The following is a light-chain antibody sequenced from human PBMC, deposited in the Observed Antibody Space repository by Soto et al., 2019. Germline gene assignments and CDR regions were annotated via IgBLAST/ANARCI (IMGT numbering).Light chain of an antibody. CDR3: QQYGSSPPIT. Sequence: EIVLTQSPGTLSLSPGERATLSCRASQSVSTSYVAWYQQKFGQAPRLLIYDAFSRATGIPDRFSASGSGTDFTLTISRLEPEDFAVYYCQQYGSSPPITFGQGTRLEIK. V-gene: IGKV3-20*01. CDR2: DAF. CDR1: QSVSTSY. J-gene: IGKJ5*01.